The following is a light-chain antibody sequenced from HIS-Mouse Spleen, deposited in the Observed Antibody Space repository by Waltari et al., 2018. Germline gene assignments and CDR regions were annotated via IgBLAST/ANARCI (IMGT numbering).Light chain of an antibody. Sequence: SYVLTQSPSVSVAPGKTARITCGGNNLGSKSVHWYQQKPGQAPVLVVYDDSDRPSGIPERFSGSNSGNTATLTISRVEAGDGADYYCQVWDSSSDHVVFGGGTKLTVL. CDR3: QVWDSSSDHVV. V-gene: IGLV3-21*03. J-gene: IGLJ2*01. CDR1: NLGSKS. CDR2: DDS.